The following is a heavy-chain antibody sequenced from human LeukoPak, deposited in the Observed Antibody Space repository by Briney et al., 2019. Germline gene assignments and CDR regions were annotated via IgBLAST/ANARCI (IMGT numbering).Heavy chain of an antibody. D-gene: IGHD5-12*01. CDR3: ATRPDGNDVPYFDY. V-gene: IGHV3-66*01. CDR2: IDSGGSS. Sequence: PGGSLRLSCAASGLTAGFKCMSSVRQAPGKGLEWVSIIDSGGSSYYADSVKGRFTVSRDTSKNTLYLQMNSLRAEDTAVYYCATRPDGNDVPYFDYWGQGTLVTVSS. CDR1: GLTAGFKC. J-gene: IGHJ4*02.